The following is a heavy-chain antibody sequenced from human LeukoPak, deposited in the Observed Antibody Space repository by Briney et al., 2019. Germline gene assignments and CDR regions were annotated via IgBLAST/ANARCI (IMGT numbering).Heavy chain of an antibody. Sequence: GGSLRLSCAASGFTFSSYWMTWVRQAPGKGLEWVANINQDGSEKYYVDSVKGRFTISRDNARNSLYLQMNSLRAEDTAVYYCARGEQWLVQGSDYWGQGTLVTVSS. J-gene: IGHJ4*02. V-gene: IGHV3-7*01. CDR2: INQDGSEK. CDR1: GFTFSSYW. D-gene: IGHD6-19*01. CDR3: ARGEQWLVQGSDY.